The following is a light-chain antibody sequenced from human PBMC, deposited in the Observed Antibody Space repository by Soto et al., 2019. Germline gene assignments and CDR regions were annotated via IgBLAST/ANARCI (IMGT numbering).Light chain of an antibody. CDR1: QSVSSN. V-gene: IGKV3-15*01. CDR2: GAS. J-gene: IGKJ1*01. Sequence: EIVMTQSPATLSVSPGERATLSCRSSQSVSSNVAWYQQKPCQAPMLLIYGASTRATGIPARFSGSGSGTEFTLTISSLQSEDFAVYYCQHYNNWPPWTFGQGTKVEIK. CDR3: QHYNNWPPWT.